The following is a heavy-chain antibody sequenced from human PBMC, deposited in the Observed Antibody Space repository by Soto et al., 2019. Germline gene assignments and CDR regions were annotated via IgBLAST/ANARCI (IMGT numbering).Heavy chain of an antibody. CDR3: ARAARRFDF. Sequence: SETLSLTCTVSDDSFKYSYWSWIRQPPGKGLECIGYIFHSGDTNYNPSLKSRVTLSLDTSKNQFSLTLTSVTAADTAVYYCARAARRFDFWGQGILVTAPQ. J-gene: IGHJ4*02. CDR2: IFHSGDT. CDR1: DDSFKYSY. D-gene: IGHD6-6*01. V-gene: IGHV4-59*01.